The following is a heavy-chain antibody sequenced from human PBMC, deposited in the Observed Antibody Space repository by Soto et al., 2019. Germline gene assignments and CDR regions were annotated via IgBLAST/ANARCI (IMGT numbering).Heavy chain of an antibody. CDR1: GYTFTSYG. CDR3: AREKAYCGGDCSPPFDY. J-gene: IGHJ4*02. Sequence: QVQLVQSGAEVKKPGASVKVSCKASGYTFTSYGISWVRQAPGQGLEWMGGISAYNGNTNYAQKLQGRVTMTTDTSTSTAYMELRSLRSDDTAVYYCAREKAYCGGDCSPPFDYWGQGTLVTVSS. D-gene: IGHD2-21*02. CDR2: ISAYNGNT. V-gene: IGHV1-18*01.